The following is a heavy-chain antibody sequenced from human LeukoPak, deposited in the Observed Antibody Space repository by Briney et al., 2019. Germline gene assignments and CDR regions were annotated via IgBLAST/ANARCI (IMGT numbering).Heavy chain of an antibody. Sequence: ASVKVSCKASGYTFTSYGISWVRQAPGQGLEWVGGISAYNGNTNYAQKLQGRVTMTTHTSTSTAYMELRSLRSDDTAVYYCARWGDILTGYPFDYWGQGTLVTVSS. CDR3: ARWGDILTGYPFDY. V-gene: IGHV1-18*01. D-gene: IGHD3-9*01. CDR2: ISAYNGNT. J-gene: IGHJ4*02. CDR1: GYTFTSYG.